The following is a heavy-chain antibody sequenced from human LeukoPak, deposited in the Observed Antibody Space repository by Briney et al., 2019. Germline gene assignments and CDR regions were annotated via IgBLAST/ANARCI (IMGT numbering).Heavy chain of an antibody. CDR1: GFTFSDYY. CDR2: ISSSSYI. Sequence: GGSLRLSCAASGFTFSDYYMSWIRQAPGKGLEWVSSISSSSYIYYADSVKGRFTISRDNAKNSLYLQMNSLRAEDTAVYYCAREVGGVGATNYWGQGTLVTVSS. V-gene: IGHV3-69-1*01. J-gene: IGHJ4*02. D-gene: IGHD1-26*01. CDR3: AREVGGVGATNY.